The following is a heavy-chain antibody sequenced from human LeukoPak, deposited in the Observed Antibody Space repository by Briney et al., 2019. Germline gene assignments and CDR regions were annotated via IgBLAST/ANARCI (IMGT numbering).Heavy chain of an antibody. Sequence: GGSLRLSCTASGLTFSTSGFNWVRQAPGKGLEWVASIGPTGSDRYHADSIKGRFTISRDNANNFLYLQMNSLRAEDTAVYYCATETNGRHYDYWGQGTLLTISS. CDR2: IGPTGSDR. D-gene: IGHD1-14*01. V-gene: IGHV3-21*06. CDR3: ATETNGRHYDY. CDR1: GLTFSTSG. J-gene: IGHJ4*02.